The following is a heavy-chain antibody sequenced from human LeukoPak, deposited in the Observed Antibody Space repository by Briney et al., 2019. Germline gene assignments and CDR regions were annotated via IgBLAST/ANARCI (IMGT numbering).Heavy chain of an antibody. Sequence: PSQTLSLTCAVSGGPISSGGYSWSWIRQPPGKGLEWIGYIYHTGSTYYNPSLKSRVTISVDRSKNQFSLRLSSVTAADTAVYFCARATVSDAFDIWGQGTMVTVSS. CDR1: GGPISSGGYS. J-gene: IGHJ3*02. D-gene: IGHD4-17*01. CDR3: ARATVSDAFDI. CDR2: IYHTGST. V-gene: IGHV4-30-2*01.